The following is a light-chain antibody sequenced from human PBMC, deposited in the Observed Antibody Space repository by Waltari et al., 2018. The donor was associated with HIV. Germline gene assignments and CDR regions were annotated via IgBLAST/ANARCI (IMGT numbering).Light chain of an antibody. J-gene: IGKJ1*01. V-gene: IGKV1-5*03. CDR1: QNVGAF. CDR2: QAS. Sequence: DIRLTQSPSTLSASAGDRVAITCRAGQNVGAFLAWYQQKPGKPPKLLIFQASIVEGGVPSRFSGSVSGSDFTLTINGLQSEDFATYYCHQYASFSGTFGQGTKVEL. CDR3: HQYASFSGT.